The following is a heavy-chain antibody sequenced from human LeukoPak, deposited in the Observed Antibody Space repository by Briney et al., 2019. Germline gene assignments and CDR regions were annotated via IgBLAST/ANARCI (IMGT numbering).Heavy chain of an antibody. Sequence: PGGSLRLSCAASGFSFSVYWMHWVRQAPGKGPVWVSRIKTDGSITDYADSVKGRFTISRDNAKNTLYLQMNSLRAEDTAVYYCARRSAAKDAFDIWGQGTMVTVSS. CDR2: IKTDGSIT. J-gene: IGHJ3*02. CDR3: ARRSAAKDAFDI. CDR1: GFSFSVYW. D-gene: IGHD6-25*01. V-gene: IGHV3-74*01.